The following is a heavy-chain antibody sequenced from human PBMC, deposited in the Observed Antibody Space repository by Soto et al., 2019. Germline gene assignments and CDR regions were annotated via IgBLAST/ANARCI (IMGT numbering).Heavy chain of an antibody. V-gene: IGHV4-4*07. CDR1: GGSINTFY. J-gene: IGHJ4*02. D-gene: IGHD5-12*01. CDR3: AREGSYSAYNFAHGIQLWSFDF. CDR2: IFSSGST. Sequence: SETLSLTCTVSGGSINTFYWSWVRQPAGKGLEWIGRIFSSGSTSFNPSLESRVAMSADTSKNHFSLNLSSVTAADMAVYYCAREGSYSAYNFAHGIQLWSFDFWGQGALVTVSS.